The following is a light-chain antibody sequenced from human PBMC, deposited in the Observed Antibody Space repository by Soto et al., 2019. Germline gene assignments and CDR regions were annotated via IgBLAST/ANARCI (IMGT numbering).Light chain of an antibody. CDR2: GAS. V-gene: IGKV3-20*01. Sequence: EIVLTQSPDTLSLPPGESVSLSCRASQRVGSTDLAWYQQKPGQAPRLLISGASNRATGVPERFSGSGSGTDFTLTISGLEPEDFAVYYCQQYGSAPLTFGGGTKVDIK. J-gene: IGKJ4*01. CDR3: QQYGSAPLT. CDR1: QRVGSTD.